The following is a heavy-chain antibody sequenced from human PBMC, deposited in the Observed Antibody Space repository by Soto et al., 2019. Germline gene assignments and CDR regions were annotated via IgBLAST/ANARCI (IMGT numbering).Heavy chain of an antibody. CDR1: GFTFSSYA. CDR3: ARDYYRFNSGYGFSMDA. J-gene: IGHJ6*02. V-gene: IGHV3-30-3*01. CDR2: ISYDGSNK. D-gene: IGHD5-12*01. Sequence: GGSLRLSCAASGFTFSSYAMHWVRQAPGKGLEWVAVISYDGSNKYYADSVKGRFTISRDNSKNTLYLQMNSLRAEDTAVYYCARDYYRFNSGYGFSMDALGEGTTITVSS.